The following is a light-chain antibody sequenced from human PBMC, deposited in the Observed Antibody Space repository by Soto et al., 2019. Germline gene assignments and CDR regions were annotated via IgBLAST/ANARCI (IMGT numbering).Light chain of an antibody. CDR1: QSVSNNY. CDR3: QNYGTSPRP. V-gene: IGKV3-20*01. CDR2: DAS. Sequence: EIVLTQSPGTLSLSPGERATLSCRASQSVSNNYLAWYQQKPGQAPRLLIYDASTRATGIPDRFSGSGSGTDFTLTISRLEPEDFAVYYCQNYGTSPRPFGQGTKVDI. J-gene: IGKJ1*01.